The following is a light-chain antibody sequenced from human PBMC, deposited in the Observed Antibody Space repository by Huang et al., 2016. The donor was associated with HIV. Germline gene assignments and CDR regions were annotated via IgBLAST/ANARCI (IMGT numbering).Light chain of an antibody. CDR3: QNYYDPPFT. Sequence: DIQMTQSPTSRSASVGDTVTITCRASQDMDLYLAWCQQTPGKVPNLLIYAASTLHSGVPSRFSGSGSGTHFTLTISSLQPEDVGTYYCQNYYDPPFTFGPGTKVTI. CDR2: AAS. J-gene: IGKJ3*01. CDR1: QDMDLY. V-gene: IGKV1-27*01.